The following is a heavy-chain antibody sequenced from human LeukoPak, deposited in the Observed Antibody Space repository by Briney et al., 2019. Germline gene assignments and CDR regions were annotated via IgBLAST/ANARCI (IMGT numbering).Heavy chain of an antibody. V-gene: IGHV3-30*18. J-gene: IGHJ4*02. D-gene: IGHD6-13*01. CDR2: ISYDGSDK. Sequence: PGGSLRLSCAASGFTFSTYGMHWVRQAPGKGLEWAAVISYDGSDKYYADSVKGRFTISRDNSKNTLYLQMNSLRAEDTAVYYCAKDHTSSWYYFDYWGQGTLVTVSS. CDR3: AKDHTSSWYYFDY. CDR1: GFTFSTYG.